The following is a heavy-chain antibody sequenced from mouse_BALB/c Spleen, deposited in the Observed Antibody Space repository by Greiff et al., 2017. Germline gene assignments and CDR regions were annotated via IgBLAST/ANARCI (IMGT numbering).Heavy chain of an antibody. CDR3: ASYYDYAFAY. V-gene: IGHV14-3*02. J-gene: IGHJ3*01. Sequence: EVQLQESGAELVKPGASVKLSCTASGFNIKDTYMHWVKQRPEQGLEWIGRIDPANGNTKYDPKFQGKATITADTSSNTAYLQLSSLTSEDTAVYYCASYYDYAFAYWGQGTLVTVSA. CDR2: IDPANGNT. CDR1: GFNIKDTY. D-gene: IGHD2-4*01.